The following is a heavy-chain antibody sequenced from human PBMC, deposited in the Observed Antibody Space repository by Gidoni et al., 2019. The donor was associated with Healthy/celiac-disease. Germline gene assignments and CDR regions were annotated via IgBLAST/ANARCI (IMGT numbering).Heavy chain of an antibody. J-gene: IGHJ2*01. CDR1: GGSISSYY. D-gene: IGHD3-10*01. CDR3: ARGIPITHYGYFDL. V-gene: IGHV4-59*01. Sequence: QVQLQESGPGLVKPSETLSLTCTVSGGSISSYYWSWIRQPPGKGLEWIGYIYYSGSTNYNPSLKSRVTISVDTSKNQFSLKLSSVTAADTAVYYCARGIPITHYGYFDLWGRGTLVTVSS. CDR2: IYYSGST.